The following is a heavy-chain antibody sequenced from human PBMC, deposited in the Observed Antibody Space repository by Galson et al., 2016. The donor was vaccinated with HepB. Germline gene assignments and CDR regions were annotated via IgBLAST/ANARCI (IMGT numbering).Heavy chain of an antibody. CDR3: ARARRPVVVAATHIMGTTSGDAFAI. D-gene: IGHD2-15*01. V-gene: IGHV3-33*01. CDR1: GFSFSSYG. Sequence: SLRLSCAASGFSFSSYGMHWVRQAPGKGLEWVALIWYDGTTKYYEDSVKGRFTISRDNSKNTLYLQMNSLRAEDTAVYYCARARRPVVVAATHIMGTTSGDAFAIWGQGAMVTISS. CDR2: IWYDGTTK. J-gene: IGHJ3*02.